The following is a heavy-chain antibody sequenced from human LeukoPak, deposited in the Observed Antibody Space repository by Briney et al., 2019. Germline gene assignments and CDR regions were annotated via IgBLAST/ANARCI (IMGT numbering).Heavy chain of an antibody. J-gene: IGHJ5*01. Sequence: ASVKVSCKTSGCTFPPYYIDWVRQAPGQGLEGMGRIDHHSGGTNSAQKLQGRVLMTRNMSISTAYMDLSRLRCDDTAVYYCARVVGNWFDPWGQGTLVTVSS. V-gene: IGHV1-2*06. CDR2: IDHHSGGT. CDR3: ARVVGNWFDP. CDR1: GCTFPPYY. D-gene: IGHD2-15*01.